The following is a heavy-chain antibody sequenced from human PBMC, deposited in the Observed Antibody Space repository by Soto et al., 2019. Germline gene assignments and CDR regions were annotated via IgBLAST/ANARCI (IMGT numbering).Heavy chain of an antibody. CDR2: INPNSGNI. Sequence: SVKVSCKASGNTFTSYDINWVRQATGHGLEWMGWINPNSGNIGYAQKFQGRVTMTRATAIRTAYMEVSRLRSDDTAVYYCARGRASGSYYLLAYSGQATLVTVSS. D-gene: IGHD3-10*01. V-gene: IGHV1-8*01. J-gene: IGHJ4*02. CDR3: ARGRASGSYYLLAY. CDR1: GNTFTSYD.